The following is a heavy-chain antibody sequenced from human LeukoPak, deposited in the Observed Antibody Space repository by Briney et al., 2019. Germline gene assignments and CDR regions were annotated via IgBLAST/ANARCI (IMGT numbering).Heavy chain of an antibody. V-gene: IGHV3-7*03. CDR3: ARKLGYCTGASCYVDY. J-gene: IGHJ4*02. CDR1: GFTFSHAW. CDR2: IKQDGNEK. Sequence: PGGSLRLSCAASGFTFSHAWMNWVRQAPGKGLEWVANIKQDGNEKYYVDSVKGRFTISRDNAQNSLYLQMNSLRADDTAVYYCARKLGYCTGASCYVDYWGQGTLVTVSS. D-gene: IGHD2-2*01.